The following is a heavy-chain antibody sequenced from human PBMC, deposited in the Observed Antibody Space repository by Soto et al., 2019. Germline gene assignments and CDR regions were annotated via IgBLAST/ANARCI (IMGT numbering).Heavy chain of an antibody. Sequence: GASVKLSCEASGYRFTSYGISWVRQAPKQGLEWMGWISAYNGNTNYAQKLQGRVTMTTDTSTSTAYMELRSLRSDDTAVYYCARVKQDVLLWFGDPEGAFDIWGQGTMVTVSS. D-gene: IGHD3-10*01. CDR3: ARVKQDVLLWFGDPEGAFDI. J-gene: IGHJ3*02. V-gene: IGHV1-18*01. CDR2: ISAYNGNT. CDR1: GYRFTSYG.